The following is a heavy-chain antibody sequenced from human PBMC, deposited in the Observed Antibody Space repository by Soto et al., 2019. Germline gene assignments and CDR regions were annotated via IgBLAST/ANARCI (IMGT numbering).Heavy chain of an antibody. J-gene: IGHJ5*02. V-gene: IGHV3-7*03. Sequence: GGSLRLSCAASGFTFSSYWMSWVRQAPGKGLEWVANIKQDGSEKYYVDSVKGRFTISRDNAKNSLYLQMNSLRAEDTAVYYCARVNYDFWSGYYSWFDPWGQGTLVTVSS. CDR1: GFTFSSYW. D-gene: IGHD3-3*01. CDR2: IKQDGSEK. CDR3: ARVNYDFWSGYYSWFDP.